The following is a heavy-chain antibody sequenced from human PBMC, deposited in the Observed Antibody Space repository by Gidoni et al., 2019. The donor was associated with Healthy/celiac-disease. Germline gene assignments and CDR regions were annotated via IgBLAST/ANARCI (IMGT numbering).Heavy chain of an antibody. CDR2: ISAYNGNT. J-gene: IGHJ6*03. CDR3: ARGVQQQLVRFLSYYYYYYMDV. CDR1: GYTFTSYG. Sequence: QVQLVQSGAEVKKPGASVKVSCKASGYTFTSYGISWVRQAPGQGLEWMGWISAYNGNTNYAQKLQGRVTMTTDTSTSTAYMELRSLRSDDTAVYYCARGVQQQLVRFLSYYYYYYMDVWGKGTTVTVSS. D-gene: IGHD6-13*01. V-gene: IGHV1-18*01.